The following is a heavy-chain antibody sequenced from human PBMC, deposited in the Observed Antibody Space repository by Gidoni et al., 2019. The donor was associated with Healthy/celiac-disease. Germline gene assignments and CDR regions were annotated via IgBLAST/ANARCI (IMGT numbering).Heavy chain of an antibody. D-gene: IGHD6-19*01. Sequence: QVQLQQSGPGLVKPSQTPSLTCAISGASVPSNSAAWTWTGQSPSRGLEWLGRTYYRSSWYNDYAVSVRGRITINPDTSRNHFSLLLDSVTPEDSALYYCAREPTYSSGWSPAGSVGDYYYYGMDVWGQGTTVTVSS. CDR3: AREPTYSSGWSPAGSVGDYYYYGMDV. V-gene: IGHV6-1*01. J-gene: IGHJ6*02. CDR2: TYYRSSWYN. CDR1: GASVPSNSAA.